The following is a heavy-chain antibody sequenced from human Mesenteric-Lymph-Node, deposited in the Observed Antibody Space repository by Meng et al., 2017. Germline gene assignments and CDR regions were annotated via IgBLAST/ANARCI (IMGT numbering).Heavy chain of an antibody. Sequence: GSLRLSCAVSGYSISSGYYWGWIRQPPGEELEWSGSIYHSRSTYYNPSLKSRVTISVDTSTNPFSLKLSSVTAADTAVYYCARDQTYYDFDYWGQGTLVTVSS. D-gene: IGHD3-3*01. CDR1: GYSISSGYY. V-gene: IGHV4-38-2*02. CDR2: IYHSRST. CDR3: ARDQTYYDFDY. J-gene: IGHJ4*02.